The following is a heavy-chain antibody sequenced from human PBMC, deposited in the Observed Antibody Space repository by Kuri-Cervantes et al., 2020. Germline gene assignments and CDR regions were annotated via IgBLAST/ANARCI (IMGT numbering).Heavy chain of an antibody. J-gene: IGHJ3*02. CDR2: ISSSSSYI. CDR3: AKDSSSWYGNDAFDI. D-gene: IGHD6-13*01. V-gene: IGHV3-21*04. Sequence: GGSLRLSCAASGFTFSSYSMNWVRQAPGKGLEWVSSISSSSSYIYYADSVKGRFTISRDNAKNSLYLQMNSLRAEDTAVYYCAKDSSSWYGNDAFDIWGQGTMVTVSS. CDR1: GFTFSSYS.